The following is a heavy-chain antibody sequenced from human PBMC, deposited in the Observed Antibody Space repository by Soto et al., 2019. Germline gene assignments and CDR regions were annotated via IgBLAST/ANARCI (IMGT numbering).Heavy chain of an antibody. D-gene: IGHD1-26*01. CDR1: GFTVSSNY. Sequence: PRRSLILSCAPSGFTVSSNYLCWVRQSPGKGLEWVSVLYSDGSTYYADSVKGRFTISRDNSKNALYFQMNSLRSDDTAVYYCVPIFGGSYLNPHANWGQGTLVTVSS. CDR2: LYSDGST. CDR3: VPIFGGSYLNPHAN. J-gene: IGHJ4*02. V-gene: IGHV3-53*05.